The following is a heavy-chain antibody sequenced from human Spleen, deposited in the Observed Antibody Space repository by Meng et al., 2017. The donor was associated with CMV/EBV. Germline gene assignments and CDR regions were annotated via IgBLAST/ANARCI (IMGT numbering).Heavy chain of an antibody. J-gene: IGHJ2*01. CDR3: ARGQKGYFDL. CDR2: IYNSGST. V-gene: IGHV4-30-4*01. Sequence: QVQPAGSGPGLVKPSQTLSLTCTVSGCSISSSNYYWSWIRQPPGKGLEWSGHIYNSGSTYYNPSLKSRITISVDTSKNQFSLKLSSVTAADTAIYYCARGQKGYFDLWGRGALVTVFS. CDR1: GCSISSSNYY.